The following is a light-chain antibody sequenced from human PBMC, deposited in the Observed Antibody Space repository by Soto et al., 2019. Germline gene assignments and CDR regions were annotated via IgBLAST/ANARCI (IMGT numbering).Light chain of an antibody. CDR1: QDLDRW. J-gene: IGKJ4*01. V-gene: IGKV1-12*01. CDR2: AAS. CDR3: KQSRSFPLT. Sequence: DIQMTQSPSSLSASVVDIVTITCRASQDLDRWLAWYQQKPGEAPKVLIYAASNLRSGVPSRFSGSGSGADFSLTISSLQPEDVATYYCKQSRSFPLTFGGGTKVDIK.